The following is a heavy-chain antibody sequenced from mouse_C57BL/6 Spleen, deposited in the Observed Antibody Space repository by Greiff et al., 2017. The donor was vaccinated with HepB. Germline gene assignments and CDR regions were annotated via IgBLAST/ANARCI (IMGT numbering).Heavy chain of an antibody. D-gene: IGHD2-4*01. CDR2: INPNYGTT. CDR3: AREGIYYDYDRDYYAMDY. V-gene: IGHV1-39*01. Sequence: VQLKESGPELVKPGASVKISCKASGYSFTDYNMNWVKQSNGKSLEWIGVINPNYGTTSYNQKFKGKATLTVDQSSSTAYMQLNSLTSEDSAVYYCAREGIYYDYDRDYYAMDYWGQGTSVTVSS. CDR1: GYSFTDYN. J-gene: IGHJ4*01.